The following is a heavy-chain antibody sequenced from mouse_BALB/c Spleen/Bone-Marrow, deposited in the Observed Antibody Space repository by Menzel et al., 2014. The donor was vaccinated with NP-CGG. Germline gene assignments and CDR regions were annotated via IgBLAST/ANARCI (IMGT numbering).Heavy chain of an antibody. CDR3: TSLSSMITAAWFAY. Sequence: EVKLVESGGGLVQPGGSLKLSCAASGFTFSSYGMSWVRQNIDKRLELVATIKSNGGSTYYPDSVKGRFSISRDNAKNTLYLQMSSLKSEDTAMYYCTSLSSMITAAWFAYWGQGTLVTISA. J-gene: IGHJ3*01. CDR1: GFTFSSYG. D-gene: IGHD2-4*01. V-gene: IGHV5-6-3*01. CDR2: IKSNGGST.